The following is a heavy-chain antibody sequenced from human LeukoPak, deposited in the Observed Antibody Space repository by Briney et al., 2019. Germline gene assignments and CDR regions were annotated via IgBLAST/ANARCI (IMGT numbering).Heavy chain of an antibody. CDR1: GFTFEDYP. D-gene: IGHD1-1*01. CDR3: AKNSISNANGDYYYYIDV. V-gene: IGHV3-9*01. CDR2: ISWSSGSL. Sequence: GRSLRLSCAASGFTFEDYPMHWVRQAPGKGLEWVSGISWSSGSLGYADSVKGRFTISRDNARNSLYLQMNSLRAEDTALYYCAKNSISNANGDYYYYIDVWGKGTTVTVSS. J-gene: IGHJ6*03.